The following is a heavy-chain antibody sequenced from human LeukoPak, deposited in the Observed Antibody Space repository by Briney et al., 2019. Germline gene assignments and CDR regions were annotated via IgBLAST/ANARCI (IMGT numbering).Heavy chain of an antibody. CDR3: ARRSHYYDSSGYYYPPPFDY. CDR2: IYPGDSAT. J-gene: IGHJ4*02. CDR1: GYSFSSYW. V-gene: IGHV5-51*01. Sequence: GESLKISCKGSGYSFSSYWIAWVRQMPGKGLEWMGIIYPGDSATKYSPSFQGQVTVSADKSISTAYLQWSSLKASDTAMYYCARRSHYYDSSGYYYPPPFDYWGQGTLVTVSS. D-gene: IGHD3-22*01.